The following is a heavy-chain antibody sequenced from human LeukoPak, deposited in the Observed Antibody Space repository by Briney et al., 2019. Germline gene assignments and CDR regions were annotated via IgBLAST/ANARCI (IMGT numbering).Heavy chain of an antibody. CDR1: GFTFTTYW. CDR2: INQDGTEK. CDR3: ARDGRHTAMGY. Sequence: GGSLRLSCAASGFTFTTYWMSWVRQAPGKGLEWVANINQDGTEKYYVDSVKGRFTISRDDAKRSLFLQMNSLRAEDTALYYCARDGRHTAMGYWGQGTLVSVSS. V-gene: IGHV3-7*01. D-gene: IGHD5-18*01. J-gene: IGHJ4*02.